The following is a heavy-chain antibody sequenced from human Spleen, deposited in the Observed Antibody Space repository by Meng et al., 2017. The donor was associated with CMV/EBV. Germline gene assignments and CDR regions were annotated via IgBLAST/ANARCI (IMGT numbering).Heavy chain of an antibody. D-gene: IGHD2-2*01. V-gene: IGHV3-9*01. Sequence: GGSLRLSCAASGFTFDDYAMHWVRQAPGKGLEWVSGISWNSGSIGYADSVKGRFTISRDNAKNSLYLQMNSLRAEDTALYYCAKDERKYQLLFGWSDPWGQGTLVTVSS. CDR1: GFTFDDYA. CDR2: ISWNSGSI. J-gene: IGHJ5*02. CDR3: AKDERKYQLLFGWSDP.